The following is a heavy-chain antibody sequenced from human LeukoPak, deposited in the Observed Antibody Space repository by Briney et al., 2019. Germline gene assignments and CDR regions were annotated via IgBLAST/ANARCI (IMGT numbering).Heavy chain of an antibody. V-gene: IGHV1-2*02. CDR2: INPNTGDT. J-gene: IGHJ5*02. CDR1: GYTFTGYY. Sequence: ASVKVSCKASGYTFTGYYMHWVRQAPGQGLEWMGWINPNTGDTNYAPKFQGRVTMIKDTSTNSAYMELNKLTSDDTAVYYCGRGNKSFDPWGQGTLVTVSS. CDR3: GRGNKSFDP.